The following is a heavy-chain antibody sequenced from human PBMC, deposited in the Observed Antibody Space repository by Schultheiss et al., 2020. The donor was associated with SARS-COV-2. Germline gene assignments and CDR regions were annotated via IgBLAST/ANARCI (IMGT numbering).Heavy chain of an antibody. Sequence: SCTVSGGSISTGGYYWSWIRQHPGKGLEWIGYFYYSGTTDYNPTLESRVTISGDTSKNQFFLKLNSVTAADTAVYYCARDSRRWRFFDLWGRGTLVTVSS. J-gene: IGHJ2*01. CDR1: GGSISTGGYY. V-gene: IGHV4-31*03. CDR3: ARDSRRWRFFDL. CDR2: FYYSGTT. D-gene: IGHD3-3*01.